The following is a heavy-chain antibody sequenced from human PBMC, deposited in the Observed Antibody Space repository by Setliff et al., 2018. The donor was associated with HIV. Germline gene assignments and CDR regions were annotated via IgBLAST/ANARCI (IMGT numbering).Heavy chain of an antibody. CDR1: GGSISSYY. V-gene: IGHV4-4*09. CDR3: ARGRLRAVTAMIKKRASYTWFDP. Sequence: TLSLTCTVSGGSISSYYWSWIRQPPGKGLEWIGYIYTSGSTNYNPSLKSRVTISVDRSKNQVSLKLISVTAADTAMYYCARGRLRAVTAMIKKRASYTWFDPWGQGTLVTVSS. CDR2: IYTSGST. D-gene: IGHD5-18*01. J-gene: IGHJ5*02.